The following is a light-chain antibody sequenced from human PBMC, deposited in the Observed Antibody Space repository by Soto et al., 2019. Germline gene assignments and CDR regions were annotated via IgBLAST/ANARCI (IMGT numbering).Light chain of an antibody. CDR2: IDH. Sequence: QSVLTQPPSLSGTPGQSVTISCSGSSSNIEGNTVHWHQHLPGTAPKLLIYIDHNRPSGIPDRFSGSKSGTSASLAISGLQSEDEADYYCATWDDDLSAAVFGGGTQLTVL. CDR3: ATWDDDLSAAV. J-gene: IGLJ7*01. CDR1: SSNIEGNT. V-gene: IGLV1-44*01.